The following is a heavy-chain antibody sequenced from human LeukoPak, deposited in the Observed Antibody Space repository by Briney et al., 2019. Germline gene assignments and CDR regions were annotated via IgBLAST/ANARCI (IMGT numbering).Heavy chain of an antibody. D-gene: IGHD3-10*01. CDR2: VNPNSGGT. Sequence: ASVKVSCKASGHTFTGYYMHWVRQAPGQGLEGMGWVNPNSGGTNYAQKFQGRVTMPRDTSISTAYMELSRLRSDDTAVYYCARDVYGSGSYFYWGQGTLVTVSS. CDR1: GHTFTGYY. J-gene: IGHJ4*02. V-gene: IGHV1-2*02. CDR3: ARDVYGSGSYFY.